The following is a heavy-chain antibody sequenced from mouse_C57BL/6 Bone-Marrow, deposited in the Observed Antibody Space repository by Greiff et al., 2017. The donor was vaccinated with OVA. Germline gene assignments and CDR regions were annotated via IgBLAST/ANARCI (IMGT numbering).Heavy chain of an antibody. J-gene: IGHJ4*01. CDR1: GYSITSGYY. Sequence: EVHLVESGPGLVKPSQSLSLTCSVTGYSITSGYYWNWIRQFPGNKLEWMGYISYDGSNNYNPSLKNRISITRDTSKNQFFLKLNSVTTEDTATYYCAREGWLYYYAMDYWGQGTSVTVSS. D-gene: IGHD2-3*01. CDR3: AREGWLYYYAMDY. CDR2: ISYDGSN. V-gene: IGHV3-6*01.